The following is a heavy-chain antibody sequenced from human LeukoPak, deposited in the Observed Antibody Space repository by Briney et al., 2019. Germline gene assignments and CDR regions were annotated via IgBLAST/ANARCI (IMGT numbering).Heavy chain of an antibody. CDR3: ASRPSYSSSWYDYDYYSMEV. Sequence: SETLSLTCIVSGYSISCGYYWGWIRQPPGKGLEWFGSNSHSESTYYNPSLKSRVTISVDTSKNQFALKLSSVTAADTLVYYCASRPSYSSSWYDYDYYSMEVWGKGTTVTVSS. V-gene: IGHV4-38-2*02. D-gene: IGHD6-13*01. J-gene: IGHJ6*04. CDR1: GYSISCGYY. CDR2: NSHSEST.